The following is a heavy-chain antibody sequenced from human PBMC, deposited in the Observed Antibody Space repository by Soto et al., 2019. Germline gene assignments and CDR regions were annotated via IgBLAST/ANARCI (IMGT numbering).Heavy chain of an antibody. CDR2: IYHSGST. CDR1: GGSISSGGYS. J-gene: IGHJ3*02. V-gene: IGHV4-30-2*01. D-gene: IGHD3-10*01. CDR3: ARGVTMVRGVIFDAFDI. Sequence: SETLSLTCAVSGGSISSGGYSWSWIRQPPGKGLEWIGYIYHSGSTYYNPSLKSRVTISVDRSKNQFSLKLSSVAAADTAVYYCARGVTMVRGVIFDAFDIWGQGTMVTVSS.